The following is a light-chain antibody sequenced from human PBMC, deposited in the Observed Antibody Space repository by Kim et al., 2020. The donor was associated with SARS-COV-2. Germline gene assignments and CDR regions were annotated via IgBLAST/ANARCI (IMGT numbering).Light chain of an antibody. CDR2: WAS. V-gene: IGKV4-1*01. CDR3: QQYYSTPYT. Sequence: RATINCKASQSVLYRSNNKSYLAWYQQKPGQPPKLLIYWASTRESGVPDRFSGSGSGTDFTLTISSLQAEDVAVYYCQQYYSTPYTFGQGTKLEI. CDR1: QSVLYRSNNKSY. J-gene: IGKJ2*01.